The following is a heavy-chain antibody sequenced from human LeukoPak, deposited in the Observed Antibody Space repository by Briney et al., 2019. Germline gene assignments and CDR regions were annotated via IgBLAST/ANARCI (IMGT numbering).Heavy chain of an antibody. CDR3: AREKGSSKYDS. J-gene: IGHJ5*01. CDR2: INGDGSST. V-gene: IGHV3-74*03. Sequence: TGGSLRLSCAASGFTFNTYWMHWVRQVPGKGLVWVSRINGDGSSTAYADSVKDRFTISRDNAKNTVYLQMNSLRAEDTAVYYCAREKGSSKYDSWGQGTLVTVSS. D-gene: IGHD4-11*01. CDR1: GFTFNTYW.